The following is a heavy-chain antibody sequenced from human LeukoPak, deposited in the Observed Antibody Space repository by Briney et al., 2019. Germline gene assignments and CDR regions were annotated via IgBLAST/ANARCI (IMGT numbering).Heavy chain of an antibody. CDR2: ISYDGSNK. J-gene: IGHJ4*02. Sequence: GGSLRLSCAASGFTFSSYAMHWVRQAPGKGLEWVAVISYDGSNKKYADSVKGRFTISRDNAKNSLYLQMNSLRAEDTAVYYCARDLREYYYDSSGYPYFDYWGQGTLVTVSS. CDR1: GFTFSSYA. D-gene: IGHD3-22*01. CDR3: ARDLREYYYDSSGYPYFDY. V-gene: IGHV3-30*04.